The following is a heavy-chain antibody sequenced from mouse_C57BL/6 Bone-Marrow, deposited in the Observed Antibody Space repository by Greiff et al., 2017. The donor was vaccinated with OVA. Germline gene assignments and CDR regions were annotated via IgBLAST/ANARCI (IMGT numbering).Heavy chain of an antibody. J-gene: IGHJ3*01. CDR3: ARRDPYYYGSPWFAY. Sequence: QVQLQQPGAELVKPGASVKLSCKASGYTFTSYWMHWVKPRPGQGLEWIGMIHPNSGSTNYNEKFKSKATLTVDKSSSTAYMQLSSLTSEDSAVYYCARRDPYYYGSPWFAYWGQGTLVTVSA. D-gene: IGHD1-1*01. CDR1: GYTFTSYW. V-gene: IGHV1-64*01. CDR2: IHPNSGST.